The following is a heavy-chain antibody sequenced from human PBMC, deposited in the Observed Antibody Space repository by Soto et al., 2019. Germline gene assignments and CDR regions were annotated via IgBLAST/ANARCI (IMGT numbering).Heavy chain of an antibody. J-gene: IGHJ4*02. Sequence: SETLSLTCAVYGGSFSGYSCTWIRQPPGTGLERIGEINHTGSTNYNPSLKSRVTISVDTSKNQFSLKLTSVTAADTAVYYCARDKITGLFDYWGQGTLVTVSS. CDR3: ARDKITGLFDY. CDR1: GGSFSGYS. CDR2: INHTGST. V-gene: IGHV4-34*01. D-gene: IGHD2-8*02.